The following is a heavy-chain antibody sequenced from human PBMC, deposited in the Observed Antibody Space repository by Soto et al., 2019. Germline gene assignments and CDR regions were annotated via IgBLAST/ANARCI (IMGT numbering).Heavy chain of an antibody. CDR1: GFTYTRYC. CDR3: ARESEDLTSNFDY. CDR2: ISSTTNYI. V-gene: IGHV3-21*06. J-gene: IGHJ4*02. Sequence: EVQLVESGGGLVKPGGSLRLYCAASGFTYTRYCMNWVRQAPGKGLEWVSSISSTTNYIYYGDSMKGRFTISRDNAKNSLYLEMNSLRAEDTAVYYCARESEDLTSNFDYWGQGTLVTVSS.